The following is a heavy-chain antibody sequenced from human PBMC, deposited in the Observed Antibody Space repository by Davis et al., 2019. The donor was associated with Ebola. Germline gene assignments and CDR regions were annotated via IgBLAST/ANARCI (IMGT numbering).Heavy chain of an antibody. CDR3: ARHPIAAAGILYNWFDP. V-gene: IGHV4-34*01. D-gene: IGHD6-13*01. CDR2: INHSGST. J-gene: IGHJ5*02. Sequence: SETLSLTCAVYGGSFSGYYWSWIRQPPGKGLEWIGEINHSGSTNYNPSLKSRVTISVDTSKNQFSLKLSSVTAADTAVYYCARHPIAAAGILYNWFDPWGQGTLVTVSS. CDR1: GGSFSGYY.